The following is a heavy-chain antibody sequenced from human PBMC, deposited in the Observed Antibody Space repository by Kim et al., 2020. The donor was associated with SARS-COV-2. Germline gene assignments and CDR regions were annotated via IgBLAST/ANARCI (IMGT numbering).Heavy chain of an antibody. CDR1: GFTFSDYG. D-gene: IGHD6-19*01. CDR2: ISHDEVTR. J-gene: IGHJ1*01. V-gene: IGHV3-30*03. CDR3: ATETRQWVAFQF. Sequence: GSLILSCTDSGFTFSDYGMHWVRQAPGRGLEWVAVISHDEVTRYYVDSVRGRFTISRDNYRNTVYLQMDSLRPEDSGIYYCATETRQWVAFQFWGQGTLVSVSP.